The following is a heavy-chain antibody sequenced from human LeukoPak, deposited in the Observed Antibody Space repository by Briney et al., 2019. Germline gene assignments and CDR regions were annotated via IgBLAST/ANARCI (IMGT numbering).Heavy chain of an antibody. CDR2: INGDGGST. Sequence: GGSLRLSCAVSGFIFSTYAMSWVRQAPGKGLEWVSAINGDGGSTFYADSVRGRFTISRDNSKNTLYLQMNSLRAEDTALYYCAKDGDDASGYYYAFPYWGQGTLVTVSS. V-gene: IGHV3-23*01. CDR3: AKDGDDASGYYYAFPY. CDR1: GFIFSTYA. D-gene: IGHD3-22*01. J-gene: IGHJ4*02.